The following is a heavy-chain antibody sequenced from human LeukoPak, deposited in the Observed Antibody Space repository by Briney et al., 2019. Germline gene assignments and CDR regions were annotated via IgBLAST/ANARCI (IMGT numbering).Heavy chain of an antibody. CDR2: VYISEST. CDR1: GGSISNYY. Sequence: PSETLSLTCTVSGGSISNYYWNWIRQPAGKGLEWIGRVYISESTNYNPSLTSRVTISLDKSKNQFSLNLSSVTAADTAVYYCARDSDYGDYVDYWGQGTLVTVSS. J-gene: IGHJ4*02. CDR3: ARDSDYGDYVDY. D-gene: IGHD4-17*01. V-gene: IGHV4-4*07.